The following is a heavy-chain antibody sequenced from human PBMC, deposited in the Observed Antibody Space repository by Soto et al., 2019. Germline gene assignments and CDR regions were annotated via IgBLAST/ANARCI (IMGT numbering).Heavy chain of an antibody. J-gene: IGHJ4*02. V-gene: IGHV4-59*01. CDR1: GGSISSYY. D-gene: IGHD3-22*01. CDR3: ARSEDDSSGYYYVGFDY. Sequence: QVKLQGSGPGLVKPSETLSLTCTVPGGSISSYYWSWIRQPPGKDLEWFGYIYYSGSTNYNPSLKSRVTISVDTSKNQFSLKLSSVTAADTAVYYCARSEDDSSGYYYVGFDYWGQGTLVTVSS. CDR2: IYYSGST.